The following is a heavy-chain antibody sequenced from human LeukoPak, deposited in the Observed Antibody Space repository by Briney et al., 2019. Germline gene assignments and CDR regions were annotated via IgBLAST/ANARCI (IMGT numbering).Heavy chain of an antibody. Sequence: GALRLSCAASGFTFSSYAMHWVRQAPGKGLEWVAVISYDGSNKYYADSVKGRFAISRDNSKNTLYLQMNSLRAEDTAVYYCAKVLQYYYDSSGPLLGYFDYWGQGTLVTVSS. V-gene: IGHV3-30*09. CDR1: GFTFSSYA. CDR2: ISYDGSNK. J-gene: IGHJ4*02. D-gene: IGHD3-22*01. CDR3: AKVLQYYYDSSGPLLGYFDY.